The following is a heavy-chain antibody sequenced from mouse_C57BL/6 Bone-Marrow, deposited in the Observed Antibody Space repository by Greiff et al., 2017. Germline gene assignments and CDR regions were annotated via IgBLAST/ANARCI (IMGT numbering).Heavy chain of an antibody. CDR1: GYAFTNYL. D-gene: IGHD1-1*01. Sequence: VKVVESGAELVRPGTSVKVSCKASGYAFTNYLIEWVKQRPGQGLEWIGVINPGSGGTNYNEKFKGKATLTADKSSSTAYMQLSSLTSEDSAVYFCAAYGFYAMDYWGQGTSVTVSS. CDR3: AAYGFYAMDY. V-gene: IGHV1-54*01. CDR2: INPGSGGT. J-gene: IGHJ4*01.